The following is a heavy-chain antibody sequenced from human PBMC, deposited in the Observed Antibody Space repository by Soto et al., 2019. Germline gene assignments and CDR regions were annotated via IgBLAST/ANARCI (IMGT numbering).Heavy chain of an antibody. V-gene: IGHV3-30-3*01. CDR1: GFTFTDYA. CDR3: AHLAGLSHTDDF. Sequence: QVQLVESGGGVVQPGRSLRLSCAASGFTFTDYALHWVRQAPGKGLEWVTVISSDGGNRYYADSVKGRFTISRDNSKNTLYLQMHSLRVENTAIYICAHLAGLSHTDDFLGQGTPVTVSS. D-gene: IGHD5-18*01. J-gene: IGHJ4*02. CDR2: ISSDGGNR.